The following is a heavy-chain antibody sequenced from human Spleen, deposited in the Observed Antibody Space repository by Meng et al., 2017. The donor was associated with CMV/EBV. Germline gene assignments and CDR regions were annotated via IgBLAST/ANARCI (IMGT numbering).Heavy chain of an antibody. D-gene: IGHD2-21*01. J-gene: IGHJ4*02. CDR1: GFTVSSNY. Sequence: GGSLRLSCAASGFTVSSNYMSWVRQAPGKGLEWVSVIYSGGSAYYADSVKGRFTISRDNSKNTLYLQMNSLRAEDTAVYYCAKVYEAYNPKSYFDYWGQGTLVTVSS. V-gene: IGHV3-53*01. CDR2: IYSGGSA. CDR3: AKVYEAYNPKSYFDY.